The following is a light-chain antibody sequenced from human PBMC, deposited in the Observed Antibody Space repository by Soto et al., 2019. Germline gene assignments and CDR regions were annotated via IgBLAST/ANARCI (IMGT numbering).Light chain of an antibody. Sequence: DIQLTQSPSFLSASGGDRVTITCRARQGISSYLAWYQQKPGKAPKVLIYAASTLQSWVPSRFSGSGSGTEFTLTISSLQPEDFATDYCQKLNSYPVTLVGGTKVGIK. V-gene: IGKV1-9*01. CDR3: QKLNSYPVT. CDR2: AAS. CDR1: QGISSY. J-gene: IGKJ4*01.